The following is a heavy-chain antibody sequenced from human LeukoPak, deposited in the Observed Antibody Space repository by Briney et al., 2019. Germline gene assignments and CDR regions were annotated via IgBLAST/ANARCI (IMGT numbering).Heavy chain of an antibody. J-gene: IGHJ6*03. CDR2: IKQDGTER. V-gene: IGHV3-7*01. D-gene: IGHD2-2*01. Sequence: GGSLRLSCAASGFTFTTYWMSWVRQAPGKGLEWVANIKQDGTERYYVDSVKGRFTISRDNAKNSLYLQMNSLRAEDTAVYYCARVRDCSSTSCRYYYYYMDVWGKGTTVTVSS. CDR3: ARVRDCSSTSCRYYYYYMDV. CDR1: GFTFTTYW.